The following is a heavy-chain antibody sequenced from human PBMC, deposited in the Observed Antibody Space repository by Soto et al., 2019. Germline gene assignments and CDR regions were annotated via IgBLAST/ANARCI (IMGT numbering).Heavy chain of an antibody. CDR2: IWYDGSNK. CDR1: GFTFSSYG. V-gene: IGHV3-33*01. D-gene: IGHD2-15*01. J-gene: IGHJ4*02. CDR3: ARDLQIECSGGSCPPGY. Sequence: QVQLVESGGGVVQPGRSLRLSCAASGFTFSSYGMHWVRQAPGKGLEWVAVIWYDGSNKYYTESVKGRFTISRDNSKNTLYLQMNSLRAEDTAVYYCARDLQIECSGGSCPPGYWGQGTLVTVSS.